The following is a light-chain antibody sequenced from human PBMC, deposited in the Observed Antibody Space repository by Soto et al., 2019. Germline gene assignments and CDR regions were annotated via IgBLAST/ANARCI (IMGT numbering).Light chain of an antibody. V-gene: IGKV3-20*01. CDR3: HQYSNSVWT. CDR1: QSINNNN. J-gene: IGKJ1*01. CDR2: GAS. Sequence: ENVLTQSPGTLSLSPGERATLSCRASQSINNNNLAWFQQKPGQSPRLLIFGASSRAPGLPDRFSGSGSGTDFDLTISRLEPEDFAVYYCHQYSNSVWTFGQGTKVEIK.